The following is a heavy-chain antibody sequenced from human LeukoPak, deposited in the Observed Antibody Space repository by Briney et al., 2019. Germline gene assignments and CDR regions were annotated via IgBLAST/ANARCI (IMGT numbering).Heavy chain of an antibody. J-gene: IGHJ4*02. CDR2: ISSSSSYI. CDR1: GFTFSSYS. Sequence: GGSLRLSCAASGFTFSSYSMNWVRQAPGKGLEWVSSISSSSSYIYYADSVKGRFTISRDNAKNSLYLQMNSLRAEDTAVYYCARDRYGDYSFDYWGQGTLVTVSS. CDR3: ARDRYGDYSFDY. V-gene: IGHV3-21*01. D-gene: IGHD4-17*01.